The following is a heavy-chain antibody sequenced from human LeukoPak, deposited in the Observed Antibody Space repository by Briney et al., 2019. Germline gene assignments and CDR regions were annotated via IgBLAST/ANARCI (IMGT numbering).Heavy chain of an antibody. J-gene: IGHJ4*02. CDR1: GFTFSNYA. D-gene: IGHD3-9*01. CDR2: ILGSGDST. V-gene: IGHV3-23*01. CDR3: AKWGDYDVLTGYYVPDY. Sequence: GASLRLSCAASGFTFSNYAMSWVRQAPGKGLEWVSAILGSGDSTYYADSVKGRFTASRDNSKSTLYLQMNSLRAEDTALYYCAKWGDYDVLTGYYVPDYWGQGTLVTVSS.